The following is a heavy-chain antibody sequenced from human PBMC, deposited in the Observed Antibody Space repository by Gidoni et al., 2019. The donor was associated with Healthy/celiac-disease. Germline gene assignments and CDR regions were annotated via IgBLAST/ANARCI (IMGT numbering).Heavy chain of an antibody. Sequence: QVQLQQWGAGLLKPSETLSLTCAVYGGSFSGYYWSWIRQPPGKGLEWIGEINNSGSTNYNPSLKSRVTISVDTSKNQFSLKLSSVTAADTAVYYCARGAYDYIWGSYRYGYYFDYWGQGTLVTVSS. CDR2: INNSGST. D-gene: IGHD3-16*02. CDR3: ARGAYDYIWGSYRYGYYFDY. V-gene: IGHV4-34*01. J-gene: IGHJ4*02. CDR1: GGSFSGYY.